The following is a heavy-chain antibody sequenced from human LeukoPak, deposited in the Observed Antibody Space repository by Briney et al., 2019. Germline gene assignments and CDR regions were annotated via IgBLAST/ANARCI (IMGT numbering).Heavy chain of an antibody. CDR3: ARDSFHTC. J-gene: IGHJ4*02. CDR2: IYNEGTT. CDR1: GFTFSDYY. D-gene: IGHD2-2*02. Sequence: GGSLRLSCTVSGFTFSDYYMSWVRQAPVKGLEWVSIIYNEGTTYYADSVRGRFTISRDDSKNTIYLQMNSVRAEDTGIYYCARDSFHTCWGQGTLVTVSS. V-gene: IGHV3-66*01.